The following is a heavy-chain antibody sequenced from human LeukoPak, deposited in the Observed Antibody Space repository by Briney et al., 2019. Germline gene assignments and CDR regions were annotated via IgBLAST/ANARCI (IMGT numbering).Heavy chain of an antibody. CDR2: ISSSSSTI. CDR3: ARDSYNWNDERGIDP. Sequence: GESLKISCAASGFTFSSYSMNWVRQAPGKGLEWVSYISSSSSTIYYADSVKGRFTISRDNAKNSLYLQMNSLRAEDTAVYYCARDSYNWNDERGIDPWGQGTLVTVSS. D-gene: IGHD1-1*01. J-gene: IGHJ5*02. V-gene: IGHV3-48*01. CDR1: GFTFSSYS.